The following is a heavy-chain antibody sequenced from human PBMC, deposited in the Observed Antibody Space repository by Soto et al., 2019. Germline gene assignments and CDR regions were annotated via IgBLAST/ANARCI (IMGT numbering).Heavy chain of an antibody. D-gene: IGHD5-12*01. CDR1: GGSISSYY. CDR2: IYYSGST. J-gene: IGHJ5*02. CDR3: AREGRLSIVATIRRPPGWFAP. V-gene: IGHV4-59*01. Sequence: SETLSLTCTVSGGSISSYYWSWIRQPPGKGLEWIGYIYYSGSTNYNPSLKSRVTISVDTSKNQFSLKLSSVTAADTAVYYCAREGRLSIVATIRRPPGWFAPWGQGTLVTVSS.